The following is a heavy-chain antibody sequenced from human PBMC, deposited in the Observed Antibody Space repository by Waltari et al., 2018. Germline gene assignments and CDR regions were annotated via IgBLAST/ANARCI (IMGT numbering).Heavy chain of an antibody. CDR1: GLSLCNFA. J-gene: IGHJ6*02. CDR3: AKGVSSWYSFGMDV. Sequence: EVKVVESGGGLVQPGRSLRLSCTGYGLSLCNFAMHLVRQAPGKGLDWVSGISWDSRAIGYADSVKGRFTISRDNARNSVYLQMNSLRSEDMALYYCAKGVSSWYSFGMDVWGQGTTVTVSS. D-gene: IGHD6-13*01. V-gene: IGHV3-9*03. CDR2: ISWDSRAI.